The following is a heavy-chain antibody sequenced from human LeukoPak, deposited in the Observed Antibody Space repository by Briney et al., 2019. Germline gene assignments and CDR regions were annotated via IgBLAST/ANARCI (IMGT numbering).Heavy chain of an antibody. D-gene: IGHD3-22*01. Sequence: SETLSLTCAVYGGSFSGYYWSWIRQPPGKGLEWIGEINHSGSTNYKPSLKSRVTISVDTSKNQFSLKLSSVTAADTAVYYCARGDSSGYIDAFDIWGQGTMVTVSS. J-gene: IGHJ3*02. CDR1: GGSFSGYY. CDR3: ARGDSSGYIDAFDI. CDR2: INHSGST. V-gene: IGHV4-34*01.